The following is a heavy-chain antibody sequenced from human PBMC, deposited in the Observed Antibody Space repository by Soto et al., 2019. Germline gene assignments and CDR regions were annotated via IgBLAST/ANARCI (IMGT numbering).Heavy chain of an antibody. CDR1: GGSISSSSYY. J-gene: IGHJ3*02. CDR3: ARVSPPYSSYDAFDI. D-gene: IGHD6-6*01. Sequence: LQLQESGPGLVKPSETLSLTCTVSGGSISSSSYYWGWIRQPPGKGLEWIGSIYYSGSTYYNPSLKSRVTISVDTSKNQFSLKLSSVTAADTAVYYCARVSPPYSSYDAFDIWGQGTMVTVSS. CDR2: IYYSGST. V-gene: IGHV4-39*01.